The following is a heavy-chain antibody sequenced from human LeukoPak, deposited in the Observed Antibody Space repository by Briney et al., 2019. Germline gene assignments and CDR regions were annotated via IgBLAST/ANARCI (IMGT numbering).Heavy chain of an antibody. CDR2: IYHSGST. CDR1: GGSISSSNW. CDR3: ASLQSDFWSGPHAFDI. D-gene: IGHD3-3*01. V-gene: IGHV4-4*02. Sequence: PSGTLSLTCAVSGGSISSSNWWSWVRQPPGKGLEWIGEIYHSGSTNYNPSLKSRVTISVDKSKNQFSLKLSSVTAADTAVYYCASLQSDFWSGPHAFDIWGQGTMVTVSS. J-gene: IGHJ3*02.